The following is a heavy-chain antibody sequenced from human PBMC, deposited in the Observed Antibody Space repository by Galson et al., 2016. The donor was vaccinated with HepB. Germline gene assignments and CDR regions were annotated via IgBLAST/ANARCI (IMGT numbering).Heavy chain of an antibody. J-gene: IGHJ4*02. V-gene: IGHV3-23*01. D-gene: IGHD3-3*01. Sequence: SLRLSCAASGFTFSNYAMSWVRQAPGKGLEWVSSISGNGDTTYDADAVWGRFTISRDNSKNTLYLQMNSLRAEDTAVYYCAKDGGYYDFWSSYYWGFDYWGQGTLVTVSS. CDR1: GFTFSNYA. CDR2: ISGNGDTT. CDR3: AKDGGYYDFWSSYYWGFDY.